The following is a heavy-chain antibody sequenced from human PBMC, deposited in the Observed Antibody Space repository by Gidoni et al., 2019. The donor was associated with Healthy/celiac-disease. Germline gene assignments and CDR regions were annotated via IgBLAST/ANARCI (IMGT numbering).Heavy chain of an antibody. V-gene: IGHV1-2*04. CDR1: GYTFTDYY. CDR2: INPNSGGT. J-gene: IGHJ3*02. Sequence: QVQLLQSGAEVKKPGASVKVSCKASGYTFTDYYMHWVRQAPGQGLEWMGWINPNSGGTNYAQKFQGWVTMTRDTSISTAYMELSRLRSDDTAVYYCAREFLGYSSSWGAFDIWGQGTMVTVSS. D-gene: IGHD6-6*01. CDR3: AREFLGYSSSWGAFDI.